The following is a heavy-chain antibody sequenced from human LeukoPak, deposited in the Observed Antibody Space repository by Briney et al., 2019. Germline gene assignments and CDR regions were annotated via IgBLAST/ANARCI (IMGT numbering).Heavy chain of an antibody. CDR2: INPSGGST. D-gene: IGHD3-10*01. V-gene: IGHV1-46*01. CDR3: ARKGSESLFPYYYGMDV. CDR1: GYTFTSYY. J-gene: IGHJ6*02. Sequence: ASVKVSCKASGYTFTSYYMHWVRQAPGQGLEWMGIINPSGGSTSYAQKFQGRVTMTRDTSTSTVYMELSSLRSEDTAVYYCARKGSESLFPYYYGMDVWGQGTTVTVSS.